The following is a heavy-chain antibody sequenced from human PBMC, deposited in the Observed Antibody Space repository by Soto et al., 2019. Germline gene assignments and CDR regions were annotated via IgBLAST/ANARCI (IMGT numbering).Heavy chain of an antibody. V-gene: IGHV4-34*01. Sequence: SETLSLTCAVYGGSFSGYYWSWFRQPPGKGLEWIGEINHSGSSTYTPSLKSRVTISVDTSKNQFSLKLNSVTTADTAVYYCARAGTHGITLFGVVRNWFDPWGQGTLVTVSS. CDR3: ARAGTHGITLFGVVRNWFDP. CDR1: GGSFSGYY. CDR2: INHSGSS. D-gene: IGHD3-3*01. J-gene: IGHJ5*02.